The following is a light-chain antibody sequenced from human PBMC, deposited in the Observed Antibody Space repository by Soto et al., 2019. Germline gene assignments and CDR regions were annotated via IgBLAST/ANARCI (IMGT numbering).Light chain of an antibody. J-gene: IGLJ1*01. CDR2: DDS. Sequence: SYELTQPPSVSVAPGQTARITCGGNNIERKNVHWYQQRPGQAPVLVVYDDSDRPSGIPERFSGSNSGNTATLTISRAEAEDEADYYCQVWDTDGDLRDVFGAGTKLTVL. V-gene: IGLV3-21*02. CDR3: QVWDTDGDLRDV. CDR1: NIERKN.